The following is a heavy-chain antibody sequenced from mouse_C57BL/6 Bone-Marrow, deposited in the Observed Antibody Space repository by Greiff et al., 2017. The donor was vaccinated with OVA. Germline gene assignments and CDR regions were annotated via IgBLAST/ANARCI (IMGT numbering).Heavy chain of an antibody. CDR2: IWTGGGT. CDR3: ASTTVVANYYAMDY. D-gene: IGHD1-1*01. J-gene: IGHJ4*01. Sequence: VQLVESGPGLVAPSQSLSITCTVSGFSLTSYAISWVRQPPGKGLEWLGVIWTGGGTNYNSALKSRLSISKDNSKSQVFLKMNSLQTDDTARYYCASTTVVANYYAMDYWGQGTSVTVSS. CDR1: GFSLTSYA. V-gene: IGHV2-9-1*01.